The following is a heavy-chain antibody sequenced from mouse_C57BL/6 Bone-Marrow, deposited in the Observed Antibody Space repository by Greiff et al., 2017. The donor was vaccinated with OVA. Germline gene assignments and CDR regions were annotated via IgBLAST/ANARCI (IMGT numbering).Heavy chain of an antibody. CDR3: ARSGGYGSKDYYAMDY. D-gene: IGHD1-1*01. J-gene: IGHJ4*01. CDR1: GYTFTSYG. CDR2: IYPRSGNT. Sequence: VQGVESGAELARPGASVKLSCKASGYTFTSYGISWVKQRTGQGLEWIGEIYPRSGNTYYNEKFKGKATLTADKSSSTAYMELRSLTSEDSAVYFCARSGGYGSKDYYAMDYWGQGTSVTVSS. V-gene: IGHV1-81*01.